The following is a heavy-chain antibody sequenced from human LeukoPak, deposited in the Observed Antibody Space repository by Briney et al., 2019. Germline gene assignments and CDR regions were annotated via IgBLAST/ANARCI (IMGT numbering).Heavy chain of an antibody. D-gene: IGHD4-17*01. J-gene: IGHJ4*02. Sequence: GGSLRLSCAASGFTFSSYAMHWVRQAPGKGLEWVAVISYDGSNKYYADSVKGRFTISRDNSKNTLYLRMNSLRAEDTAVYYCARDGVDYGDYVGGDYWGQGTLVTVSP. CDR2: ISYDGSNK. CDR1: GFTFSSYA. CDR3: ARDGVDYGDYVGGDY. V-gene: IGHV3-30-3*01.